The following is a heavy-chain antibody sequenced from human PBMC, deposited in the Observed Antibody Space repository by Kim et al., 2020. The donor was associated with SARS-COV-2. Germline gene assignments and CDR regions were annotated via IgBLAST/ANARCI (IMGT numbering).Heavy chain of an antibody. V-gene: IGHV3-7*03. CDR1: GFTFSSYW. D-gene: IGHD4-17*01. CDR3: ARDHTVTTSGDYYYYYGMDV. Sequence: GGSLRLSCAASGFTFSSYWMSWVRQAPGKGLEWVANIKQDGSEKYYVDSVKGRFTISRDNAKNSLYLQMNSLRAEDTAVYYCARDHTVTTSGDYYYYYGMDVWGQGTTVTVSS. CDR2: IKQDGSEK. J-gene: IGHJ6*02.